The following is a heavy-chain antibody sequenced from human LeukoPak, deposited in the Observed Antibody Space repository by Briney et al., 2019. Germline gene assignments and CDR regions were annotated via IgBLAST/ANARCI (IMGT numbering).Heavy chain of an antibody. J-gene: IGHJ3*02. Sequence: PGGSVRLSCAASGFTFSNYGMDWVRQAPGKGLEWVTFIRHEGTNQYYGDSVKGRFTSSRDNSKNMVYLQMNSLRTEDTAVYYCARVTFNGFDIWGQGTMVTVSS. V-gene: IGHV3-30*02. D-gene: IGHD2/OR15-2a*01. CDR3: ARVTFNGFDI. CDR2: IRHEGTNQ. CDR1: GFTFSNYG.